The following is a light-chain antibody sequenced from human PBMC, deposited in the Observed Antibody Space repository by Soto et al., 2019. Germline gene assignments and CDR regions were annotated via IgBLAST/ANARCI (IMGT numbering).Light chain of an antibody. Sequence: QSVLTQPPSVSEAPRQRVTISCSGSSSNIGNNAVNWYQQLPGKAPKLLIYYDDLLPSGVSDRFSGSKSGNSASLAISGLQSEAEADYYCAAWDDSLNGPVFGGGTKVTVL. CDR3: AAWDDSLNGPV. V-gene: IGLV1-36*01. J-gene: IGLJ2*01. CDR1: SSNIGNNA. CDR2: YDD.